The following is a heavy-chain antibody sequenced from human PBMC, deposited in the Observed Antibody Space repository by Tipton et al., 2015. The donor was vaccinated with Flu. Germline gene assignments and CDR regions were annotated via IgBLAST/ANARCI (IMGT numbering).Heavy chain of an antibody. D-gene: IGHD2-2*01. CDR1: GFTFNNYA. J-gene: IGHJ4*02. Sequence: SLRLSCAASGFTFNNYAMNWVRQAPGKGLEWVSALSGDGYTAYYADSVKGRFTISRDNAKNFLFLQMNSLRSEDTAVYFCVKMPDFDYWGQGALVTVSS. V-gene: IGHV3-23*01. CDR3: VKMPDFDY. CDR2: LSGDGYTA.